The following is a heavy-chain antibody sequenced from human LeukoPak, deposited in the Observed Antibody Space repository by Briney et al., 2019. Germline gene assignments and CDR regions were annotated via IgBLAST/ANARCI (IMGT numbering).Heavy chain of an antibody. CDR3: ARDGEPVDIVLMVYAMDGYNWFDP. Sequence: GASVKVSCKASGYTFTSYAMHWVRQAPGQRLEWMGWINAGNGNTKYSQKFQGRVTITRDTSASTAYMELSRLRSDDTAVYYCARDGEPVDIVLMVYAMDGYNWFDPWGQGTLVTVSS. CDR2: INAGNGNT. CDR1: GYTFTSYA. V-gene: IGHV1-3*01. D-gene: IGHD2-8*01. J-gene: IGHJ5*02.